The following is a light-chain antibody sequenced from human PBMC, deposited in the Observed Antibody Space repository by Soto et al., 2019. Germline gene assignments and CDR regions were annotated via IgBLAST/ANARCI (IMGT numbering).Light chain of an antibody. CDR3: QQYGSSPEWT. CDR2: GAS. V-gene: IGKV3-20*01. Sequence: EIVLTQSPGTLSLSPGERATLSCRASHSVSSSYLAWYQQKPGQAPRLLIYGASSRATGIPDRFSGSGSGTDFTLTISRLEPEDVAVYYCQQYGSSPEWTFGQVTKVEIK. J-gene: IGKJ1*01. CDR1: HSVSSSY.